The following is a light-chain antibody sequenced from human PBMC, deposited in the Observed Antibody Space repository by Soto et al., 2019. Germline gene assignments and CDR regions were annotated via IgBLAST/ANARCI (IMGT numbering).Light chain of an antibody. J-gene: IGLJ3*02. CDR2: DVN. V-gene: IGLV2-14*01. Sequence: QSALTQPASVSGSPGQSITITCTGTSSDVGGYDYVSWYQQHPGKAPKLVIYDVNNRPSGVSNRFSGSKSDNTASLTISGLQAEDEADYYCKSYTSRSTPWVFGCGTKLTVL. CDR3: KSYTSRSTPWV. CDR1: SSDVGGYDY.